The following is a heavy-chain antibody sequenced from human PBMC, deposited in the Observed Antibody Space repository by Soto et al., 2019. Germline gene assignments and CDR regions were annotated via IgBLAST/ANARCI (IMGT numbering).Heavy chain of an antibody. CDR3: ARWEERVAMPSGY. Sequence: QVQLQESGPGLVKPSETLSLTCTVSGGSISSYYWSWIRQPPGKGLEWIGYIYYSGSTNYNPSLKSLVTITVDTSKNQFSLKLSSVSAADTDVYYCARWEERVAMPSGYWGQGTLVTVSS. J-gene: IGHJ4*02. CDR1: GGSISSYY. V-gene: IGHV4-59*01. CDR2: IYYSGST. D-gene: IGHD2-2*01.